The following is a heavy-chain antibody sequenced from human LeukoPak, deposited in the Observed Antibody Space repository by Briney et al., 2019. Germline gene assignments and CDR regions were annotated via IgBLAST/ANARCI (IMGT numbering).Heavy chain of an antibody. V-gene: IGHV3-23*01. Sequence: PGGTLRLSCAASGFTFSIYGMNWVRQAPGKGLEWVSGISPGADITYYVDSVKGRFTISRDNSKNTVYLQMNSLRAEDTAVYYCAKDRPDIVVVVADLDYWGQGTLVTVSS. CDR3: AKDRPDIVVVVADLDY. J-gene: IGHJ4*02. D-gene: IGHD2-15*01. CDR2: ISPGADIT. CDR1: GFTFSIYG.